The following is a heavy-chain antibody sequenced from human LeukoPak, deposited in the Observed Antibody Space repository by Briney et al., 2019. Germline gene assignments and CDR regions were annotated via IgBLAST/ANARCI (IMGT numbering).Heavy chain of an antibody. Sequence: GASVKVSCKASGYTFTGYYMHWVRQAPGQGLEWMGRINPNSGGTNYAQKFQGRVTMTRDTSISTAYMELSRLRSDDTAVYCCARGGYDFVYYYYGMDVWGQGITVTVSS. CDR3: ARGGYDFVYYYYGMDV. J-gene: IGHJ6*02. V-gene: IGHV1-2*06. D-gene: IGHD3-3*01. CDR1: GYTFTGYY. CDR2: INPNSGGT.